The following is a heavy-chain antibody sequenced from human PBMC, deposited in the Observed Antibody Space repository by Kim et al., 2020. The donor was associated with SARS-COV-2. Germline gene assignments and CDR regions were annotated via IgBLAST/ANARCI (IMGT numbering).Heavy chain of an antibody. J-gene: IGHJ4*02. V-gene: IGHV3-21*01. CDR2: YI. CDR3: ARRGSGTGDY. Sequence: YIYSAASVKGRFTISRDNAKNSLYLQMNSLRAEDTAVYYCARRGSGTGDYWGQGTLVTVSS. D-gene: IGHD3-16*01.